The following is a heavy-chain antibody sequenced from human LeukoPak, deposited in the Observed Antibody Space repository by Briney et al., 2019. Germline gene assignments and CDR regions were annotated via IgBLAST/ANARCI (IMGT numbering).Heavy chain of an antibody. D-gene: IGHD3-10*01. CDR2: LTWNSAGV. V-gene: IGHV3-9*01. J-gene: IGHJ4*02. CDR3: ARGGFYPGSGNQYFFDY. Sequence: GGSLSLSCAASGFTFDGHAMHWVRPAPGEGLEWVAGLTWNSAGVGYGASVRGRFTISRDNARNSLFLQMNSVRPEDTALYYCARGGFYPGSGNQYFFDYWGQGTLVTVSS. CDR1: GFTFDGHA.